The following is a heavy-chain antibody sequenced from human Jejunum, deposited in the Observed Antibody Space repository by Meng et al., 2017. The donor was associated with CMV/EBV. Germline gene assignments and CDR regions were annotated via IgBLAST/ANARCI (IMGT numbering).Heavy chain of an antibody. CDR1: GGSISSYY. Sequence: QVQRQGPGPGLVKPSETLSPTCTVSGGSISSYYWSWIRQPAGKGLEWIGRIYPNGNTNYNPSLKSRVTMSIDTSKNQFSLKLTSVTAADTAVYYCARDAPPNNYGWFDPWGQGTLVTVSS. D-gene: IGHD5-18*01. V-gene: IGHV4-4*07. CDR2: IYPNGNT. CDR3: ARDAPPNNYGWFDP. J-gene: IGHJ5*02.